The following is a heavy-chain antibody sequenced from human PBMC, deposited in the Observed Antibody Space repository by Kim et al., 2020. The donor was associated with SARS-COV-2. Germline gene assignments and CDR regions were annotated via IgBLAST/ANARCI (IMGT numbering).Heavy chain of an antibody. D-gene: IGHD2-15*01. J-gene: IGHJ4*02. CDR1: GFIFHTYA. Sequence: GGSLRLSCAASGFIFHTYAMHWARQTPGKGLEYVSAISSNGFYIYYADSVRGRFTISRDNSKNTLFLQMGSLRPEDMGVYYCAREGRHCSGNACYVFDYWGQRTLVTVSS. CDR3: AREGRHCSGNACYVFDY. V-gene: IGHV3-64*02. CDR2: ISSNGFYI.